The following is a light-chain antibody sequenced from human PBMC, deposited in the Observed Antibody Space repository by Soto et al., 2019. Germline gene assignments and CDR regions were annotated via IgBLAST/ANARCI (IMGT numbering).Light chain of an antibody. V-gene: IGLV2-8*01. CDR3: SSYTVTRML. J-gene: IGLJ2*01. CDR1: SSDVGGYNY. CDR2: EVS. Sequence: QSALTQPPSASGSPGQSVTISCTGTSSDVGGYNYVSWYQQYPGKAPKLMIYEVSKRPSGVPDRFSGSKSGNTASLTVSGLRAEDEADYYCSSYTVTRMLFGGGTKLTVL.